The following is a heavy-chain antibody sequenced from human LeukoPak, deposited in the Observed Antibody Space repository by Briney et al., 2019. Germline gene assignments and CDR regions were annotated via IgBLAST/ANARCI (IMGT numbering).Heavy chain of an antibody. D-gene: IGHD2-2*01. Sequence: SETLSLTCTVSGGSVSSSSYYWGWIRQPPGKGLEWIGSIYYSGSTYYNPSLKSRVTISVDTSKNQFSLMLGSVTAADTAVYYCARQSRVPAAILLWFDPWGQGTLVTVSS. CDR3: ARQSRVPAAILLWFDP. J-gene: IGHJ5*02. CDR2: IYYSGST. V-gene: IGHV4-39*01. CDR1: GGSVSSSSYY.